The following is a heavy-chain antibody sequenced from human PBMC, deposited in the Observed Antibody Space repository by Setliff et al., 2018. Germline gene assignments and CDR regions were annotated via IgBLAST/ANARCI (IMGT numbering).Heavy chain of an antibody. V-gene: IGHV4-59*01. CDR3: AREEYSSGWYYFDY. CDR1: GGSFSGYY. Sequence: SETLSLTCAVYGGSFSGYYWSWIRQPPGKGLEWIGYIYYSGSTNYNPSLKSRVTISVDTSKNQFSLKLSSVTAADTAVYYCAREEYSSGWYYFDYWGQGTLVTVSS. CDR2: IYYSGST. D-gene: IGHD6-19*01. J-gene: IGHJ4*02.